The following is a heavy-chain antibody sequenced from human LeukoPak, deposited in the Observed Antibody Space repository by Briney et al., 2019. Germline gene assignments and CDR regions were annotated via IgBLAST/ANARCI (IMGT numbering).Heavy chain of an antibody. D-gene: IGHD3-10*01. V-gene: IGHV1-46*01. CDR3: AVLRSSSGSLDAFDI. CDR1: GYTFTSYY. J-gene: IGHJ3*02. Sequence: ASVKVSCKASGYTFTSYYMHWVRQAPGQGLEWMGIINPSGGSTSYAQKFQGRVTMTRDTSTSTVYMELSSLRSEDTAVYYCAVLRSSSGSLDAFDIWGQGTMVTVSS. CDR2: INPSGGST.